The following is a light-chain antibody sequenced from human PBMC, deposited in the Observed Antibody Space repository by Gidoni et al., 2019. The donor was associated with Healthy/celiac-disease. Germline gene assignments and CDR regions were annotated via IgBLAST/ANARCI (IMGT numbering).Light chain of an antibody. V-gene: IGKV3-15*01. CDR1: QSVSSN. CDR2: GAS. CDR3: QQYNNWLRL. J-gene: IGKJ1*01. Sequence: EIVITQSPATLSVSPGARATLSFRASQSVSSNLAWYQQNPGQASRLLIYGASTRATGITARFSGSVSGTEFTLTISSLHYEAFAVYYCQQYNNWLRLFGQGTQVEIK.